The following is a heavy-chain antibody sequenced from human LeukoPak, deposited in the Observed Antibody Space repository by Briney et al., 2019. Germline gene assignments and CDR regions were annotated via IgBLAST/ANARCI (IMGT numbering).Heavy chain of an antibody. CDR2: ISSSSSYI. V-gene: IGHV3-21*01. J-gene: IGHJ5*02. Sequence: GGSLRLSCAASGFTFSSYSMNWVRQAPGKGLEWVSSISSSSSYIYYADSVKGRFTISRDNAKNPLYLQMNSLRAEDTAVYYCARGRVYDFWSGYGWFDPWGQGTLVTVSS. D-gene: IGHD3-3*01. CDR3: ARGRVYDFWSGYGWFDP. CDR1: GFTFSSYS.